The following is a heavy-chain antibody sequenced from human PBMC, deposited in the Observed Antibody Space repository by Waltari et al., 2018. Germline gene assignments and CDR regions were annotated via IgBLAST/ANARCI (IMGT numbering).Heavy chain of an antibody. CDR3: VRGWNGLDH. CDR2: IEKDWSIT. J-gene: IGHJ4*02. Sequence: EVQLVESGGGLVQPGGSLRLSCAASGFTFSNHWMHWVRQVPGKELVWVSNIEKDWSITYYEDTVKGRFTMSRDNGKNTVYLQMNSLRAEDTGVYYCVRGWNGLDHWGQGTLVTVSS. V-gene: IGHV3-74*01. D-gene: IGHD1-1*01. CDR1: GFTFSNHW.